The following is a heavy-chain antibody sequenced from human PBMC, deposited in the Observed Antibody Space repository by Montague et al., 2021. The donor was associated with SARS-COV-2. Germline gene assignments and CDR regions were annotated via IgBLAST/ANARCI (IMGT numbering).Heavy chain of an antibody. V-gene: IGHV4-39*01. Sequence: SETLSLTCTVSGDSVSSSDHYWDWIRQPPGKGLEWLGIVYYSGXAXYXXXXKGRVTISIDASKNQFSLKLNSLTATDTAIYHCARRRIREDYFDFWGQGTLLTVSS. D-gene: IGHD2/OR15-2a*01. CDR2: VYYSGXA. CDR3: ARRRIREDYFDF. J-gene: IGHJ4*02. CDR1: GDSVSSSDHY.